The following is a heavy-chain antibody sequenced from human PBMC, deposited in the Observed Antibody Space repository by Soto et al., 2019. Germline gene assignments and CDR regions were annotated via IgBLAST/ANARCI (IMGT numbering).Heavy chain of an antibody. CDR1: GGSVSSGSYY. Sequence: QVQLQESGPGLVKPSETLSLTCTVSGGSVSSGSYYWSWIRQPPGKGLEWIGYIYYSGSTNYNPSLQSRVTSSVDTSKNQFSLKLSSVNAADTAVYYCARDRHYYDSSRGFDYWGQGTLVTVSS. CDR3: ARDRHYYDSSRGFDY. V-gene: IGHV4-61*01. D-gene: IGHD3-22*01. J-gene: IGHJ4*02. CDR2: IYYSGST.